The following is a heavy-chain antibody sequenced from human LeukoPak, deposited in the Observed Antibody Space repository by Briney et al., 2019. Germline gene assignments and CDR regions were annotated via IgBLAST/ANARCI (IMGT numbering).Heavy chain of an antibody. V-gene: IGHV3-23*01. Sequence: GGSLRLSCLTSGFTLSTNAMSWVRQAPGKGLEWISGISGSGASTYYADSVKGRFTISRDNSKNTLYLQMNSLRAEDTAVYYCARDRGGGYFNYWGQGTLVTVSS. CDR2: ISGSGAST. D-gene: IGHD3-16*01. J-gene: IGHJ4*02. CDR3: ARDRGGGYFNY. CDR1: GFTLSTNA.